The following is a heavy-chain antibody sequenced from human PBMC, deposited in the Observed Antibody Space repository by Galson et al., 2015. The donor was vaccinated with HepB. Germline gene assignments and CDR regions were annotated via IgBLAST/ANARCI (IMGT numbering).Heavy chain of an antibody. Sequence: SLRLSCAASGFTFADYAMTWFRQAPGKGLEWVGFIRMKAYGGTTEYAASVRDRFTISRDDSKSIAYLQMNSLKTEDTAVFYCSCGSNLRGAFACWGQGTLVTVSS. CDR3: SCGSNLRGAFAC. V-gene: IGHV3-49*03. CDR1: GFTFADYA. CDR2: IRMKAYGGTT. D-gene: IGHD1-26*01. J-gene: IGHJ4*02.